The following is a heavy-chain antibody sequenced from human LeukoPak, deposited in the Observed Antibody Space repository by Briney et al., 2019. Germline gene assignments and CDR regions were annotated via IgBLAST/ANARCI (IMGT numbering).Heavy chain of an antibody. Sequence: KSSETLSLTCTVSGGSISSYYWSWIRQPPGKGLEWIGYIYYSGSTNYNPSLKSRVTISVDTSKNQFSLKLSSVTAADTAVYYCARAGPGGLFDYWGQGTLVTVS. CDR2: IYYSGST. V-gene: IGHV4-59*01. CDR3: ARAGPGGLFDY. CDR1: GGSISSYY. D-gene: IGHD3-16*01. J-gene: IGHJ4*02.